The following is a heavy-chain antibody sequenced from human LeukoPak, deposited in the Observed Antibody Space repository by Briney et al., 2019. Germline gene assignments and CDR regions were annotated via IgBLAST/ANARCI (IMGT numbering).Heavy chain of an antibody. Sequence: GGSLRLSCAASGFTFSSYWMSWVRQAPGKGLEWVANIKQDGSEKYYVDSVKGRFTISRDNAKNSLYLQMNSLRAEDTAVYYCARGRRLPWFGSDYWGQGTLVTVSS. V-gene: IGHV3-7*03. CDR2: IKQDGSEK. D-gene: IGHD3-10*01. CDR3: ARGRRLPWFGSDY. J-gene: IGHJ4*02. CDR1: GFTFSSYW.